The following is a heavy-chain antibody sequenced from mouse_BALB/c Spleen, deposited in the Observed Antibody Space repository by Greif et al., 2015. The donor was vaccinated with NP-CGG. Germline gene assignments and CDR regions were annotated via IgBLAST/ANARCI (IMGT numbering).Heavy chain of an antibody. V-gene: IGHV1-69*02. CDR1: GYTFTSYW. Sequence: VQLQQSGAELVKPGASVKLSCKASGYTFTSYWMHWVKQRPGQGLEWIGEIDPSDSYTNYNQKFKGKATLTVDKSSSTAYMQLSSLTSEDSAVYYCARRGGNPAWFAYWGQGTLVTVSA. CDR2: IDPSDSYT. D-gene: IGHD1-1*02. J-gene: IGHJ3*01. CDR3: ARRGGNPAWFAY.